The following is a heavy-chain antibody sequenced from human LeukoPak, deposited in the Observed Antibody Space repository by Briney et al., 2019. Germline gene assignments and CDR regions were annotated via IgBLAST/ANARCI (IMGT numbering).Heavy chain of an antibody. Sequence: GASVKVSCKASGYTFTSYGISWVRQAPGQGLEWTGWISAYNGNTNYAQKLQGRVTVTTDTSTSTAYMELRSLRSDDTAVYYCARACSGGSCYLLGYYYYGMDVWGQGTTVTVSS. V-gene: IGHV1-18*01. CDR3: ARACSGGSCYLLGYYYYGMDV. D-gene: IGHD2-15*01. CDR2: ISAYNGNT. J-gene: IGHJ6*02. CDR1: GYTFTSYG.